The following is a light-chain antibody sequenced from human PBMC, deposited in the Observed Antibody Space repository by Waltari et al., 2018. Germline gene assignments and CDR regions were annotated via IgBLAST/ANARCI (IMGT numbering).Light chain of an antibody. CDR3: CSYAGSDSPWV. Sequence: QSALTQPRSVSGSPGQSVTISCTVTSSDVGGYNYVSWYQQHPGKAPKLMIYDVSNRPSGVPDRFAGSKSGNTASLTISGLQAEDEADYYCCSYAGSDSPWVFGGGTKLTVL. CDR2: DVS. CDR1: SSDVGGYNY. J-gene: IGLJ3*02. V-gene: IGLV2-11*01.